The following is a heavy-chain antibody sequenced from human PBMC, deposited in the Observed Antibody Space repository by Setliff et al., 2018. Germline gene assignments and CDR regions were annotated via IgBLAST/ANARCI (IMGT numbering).Heavy chain of an antibody. CDR2: SNSDGSST. CDR1: GFTFSSYW. J-gene: IGHJ4*02. Sequence: LGASLTISCAASGFTFSSYWMHWVRQVPGKGLVWVSRSNSDGSSTSYADSVKGRFTISRDNAKNTLYLQMNSLRAEDTAVYYCARERSLWFGELSRQHFDYWGQGTLVTVSS. V-gene: IGHV3-74*01. D-gene: IGHD3-10*01. CDR3: ARERSLWFGELSRQHFDY.